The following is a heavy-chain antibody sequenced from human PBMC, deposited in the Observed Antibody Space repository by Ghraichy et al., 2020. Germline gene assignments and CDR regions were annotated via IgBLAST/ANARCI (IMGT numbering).Heavy chain of an antibody. CDR1: GGSIRPHY. V-gene: IGHV4-59*08. Sequence: SETLSLICAVSGGSIRPHYWSWIRQPPGKGLEWIGYVHYSGGTDYDPSLKSRVSISLDTSKNQFSLTLTSVTAADTAIYYCARRGRGYSLYYYGLDVWGHGTTVTVSS. CDR2: VHYSGGT. J-gene: IGHJ6*02. CDR3: ARRGRGYSLYYYGLDV. D-gene: IGHD5-18*01.